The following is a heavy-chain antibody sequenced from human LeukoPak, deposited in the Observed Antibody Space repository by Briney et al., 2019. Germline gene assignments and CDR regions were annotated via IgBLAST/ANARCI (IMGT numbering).Heavy chain of an antibody. Sequence: SETLSLTCTVSGGSISSSSYYWGWIRQPPGKGLEWIGSIYYSGSTYYNPSLKSRVTISVDTSKNQFSLKLSSVTAADTAVYYCAADSSGYYYKYWGQGTLVTVSS. J-gene: IGHJ4*02. D-gene: IGHD3-22*01. V-gene: IGHV4-39*07. CDR1: GGSISSSSYY. CDR3: AADSSGYYYKY. CDR2: IYYSGST.